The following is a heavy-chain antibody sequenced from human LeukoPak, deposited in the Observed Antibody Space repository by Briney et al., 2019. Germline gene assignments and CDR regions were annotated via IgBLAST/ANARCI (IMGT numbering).Heavy chain of an antibody. CDR1: GFTFSGYA. Sequence: GGSLRLSCAASGFTFSGYAMSWVRQAPGKGLEWVSGISGSGGNTYHSDSVKGRFTISRDNSKNTLYLQLSSLRAEDTAVYYCAKGASSTWQFDYWGQGTLVTVSS. J-gene: IGHJ4*02. V-gene: IGHV3-23*01. D-gene: IGHD6-13*01. CDR3: AKGASSTWQFDY. CDR2: ISGSGGNT.